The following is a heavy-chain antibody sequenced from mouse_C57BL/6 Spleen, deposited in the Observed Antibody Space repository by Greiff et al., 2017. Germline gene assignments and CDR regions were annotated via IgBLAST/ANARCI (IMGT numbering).Heavy chain of an antibody. J-gene: IGHJ2*01. D-gene: IGHD2-12*01. CDR3: ARGIAYYFDY. CDR1: GYSITSGYY. V-gene: IGHV3-6*01. CDR2: VSYDGSN. Sequence: ESGPGLVKPSQSLSLTCSVTGYSITSGYYWYWNRQFPGNKLEWMGYVSYDGSNNYNPSLKNRISITRDTSKNQFFLKLNSLTTEDTATYYCARGIAYYFDYWGQGTTLTVSS.